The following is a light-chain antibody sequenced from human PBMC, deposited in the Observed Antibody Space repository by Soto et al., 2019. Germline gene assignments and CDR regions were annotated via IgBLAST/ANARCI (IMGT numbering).Light chain of an antibody. CDR1: SSDVAGYNY. V-gene: IGLV2-14*01. Sequence: QSALTQPASVSGSPGQSITISCTGTSSDVAGYNYVSWYQHHPGKAPKLMIYEVSNRPSGVSNRFSGSKSGNTASLTISGLQAEDEADYYCSSYAGSSILYVFGTGTKLTVL. CDR2: EVS. CDR3: SSYAGSSILYV. J-gene: IGLJ1*01.